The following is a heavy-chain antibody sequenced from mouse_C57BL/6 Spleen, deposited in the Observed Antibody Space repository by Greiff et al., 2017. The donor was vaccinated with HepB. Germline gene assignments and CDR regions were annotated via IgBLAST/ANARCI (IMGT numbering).Heavy chain of an antibody. V-gene: IGHV7-1*01. CDR3: ARDYYGSSYVYAMDY. CDR2: RRNKANDYTT. CDR1: GFTFSDFY. D-gene: IGHD1-1*01. Sequence: EVKLMESGGGLVQSGRSLRLSCATSGFTFSDFYMEWVRQAPGKGLEWIAARRNKANDYTTEYSASVKGRFIVSRDTSQSILYLQMNALRAEDTAIYYCARDYYGSSYVYAMDYWGQGTSVTVSS. J-gene: IGHJ4*01.